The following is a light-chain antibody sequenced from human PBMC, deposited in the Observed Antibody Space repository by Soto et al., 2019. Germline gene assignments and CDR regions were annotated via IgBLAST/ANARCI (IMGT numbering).Light chain of an antibody. Sequence: DIVMTQSPLSLSVTPGQPASISCKSSQNLLYSDGKTYQYWYLQKPGQPPQLLIYEVSNRFSGVPERFRGSGSENDFTLKNSRVEAGDVGVYYCMHSIQVPPSFGPGTKVDIK. CDR1: QNLLYSDGKTY. V-gene: IGKV2D-29*01. CDR2: EVS. J-gene: IGKJ3*01. CDR3: MHSIQVPPS.